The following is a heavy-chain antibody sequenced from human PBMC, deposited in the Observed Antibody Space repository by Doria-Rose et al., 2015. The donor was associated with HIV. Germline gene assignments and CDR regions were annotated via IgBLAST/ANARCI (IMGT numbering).Heavy chain of an antibody. CDR2: IYYSGST. Sequence: WNWIRQPPGKGLEWIGYIYYSGSTNYNPSLKSRVTISVDTPKNQFSLKLSSVTAADTAVYYCARGTFYDSSGYYPYFDYWGQGTLVTVSS. J-gene: IGHJ4*02. CDR3: ARGTFYDSSGYYPYFDY. D-gene: IGHD3-22*01. V-gene: IGHV4-59*01.